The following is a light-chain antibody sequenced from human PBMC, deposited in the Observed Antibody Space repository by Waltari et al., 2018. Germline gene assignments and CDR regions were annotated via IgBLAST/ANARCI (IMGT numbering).Light chain of an antibody. CDR3: SSYISSSTLEL. Sequence: QSALTQPASVSGSPGQSITIPCTGTSSHVGAYNSVSWYQQHPGKAPKLMIFDVSNRPSGVSNRFSGSKSGNTASLTISGLQAEDEADYYCSSYISSSTLELFGGGTSLTVL. CDR1: SSHVGAYNS. V-gene: IGLV2-14*03. J-gene: IGLJ2*01. CDR2: DVS.